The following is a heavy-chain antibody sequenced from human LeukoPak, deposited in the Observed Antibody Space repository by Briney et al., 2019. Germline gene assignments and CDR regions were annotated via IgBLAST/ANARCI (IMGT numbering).Heavy chain of an antibody. CDR1: GYTFTSYG. J-gene: IGHJ6*02. V-gene: IGHV1-18*01. CDR2: ISAYNGNT. CDR3: ARDRPYIVVVPAAKDSYYGMDV. Sequence: ASVNVSCKASGYTFTSYGISWVRQAPGQGLEWMGWISAYNGNTNYAQKLQGRATMTPDTSTNTAYMELRSLRPDDTAVYCCARDRPYIVVVPAAKDSYYGMDVWGQGTTVTVSS. D-gene: IGHD2-2*01.